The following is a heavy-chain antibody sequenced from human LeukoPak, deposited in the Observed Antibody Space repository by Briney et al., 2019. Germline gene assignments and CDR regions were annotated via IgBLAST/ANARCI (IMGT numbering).Heavy chain of an antibody. CDR1: GFIFSNSW. CDR3: ARSGVPVSYYFYAMDV. CDR2: ISSDGSST. V-gene: IGHV3-74*01. D-gene: IGHD2-2*01. Sequence: PGGSLRLSCVPSGFIFSNSWMYWVRQAPGKGLVWVSPISSDGSSTNYADSVKGRFTISRDNAKNTLYLQMNSLRVEDTAVYYCARSGVPVSYYFYAMDVWGQGTTVTVSS. J-gene: IGHJ6*02.